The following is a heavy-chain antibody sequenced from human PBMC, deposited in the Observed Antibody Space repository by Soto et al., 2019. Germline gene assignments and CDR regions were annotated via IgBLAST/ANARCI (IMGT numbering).Heavy chain of an antibody. J-gene: IGHJ5*02. Sequence: PSETLSLTCTVSGESISSGGYYWSWIRHHPGKGLEWIGYIYDSESAYYNPSLKSRVTISIDMSKNQFSLKLSSVTAADTAVYYCARVALSILTGYYRRAPHWFDPWGQGTLVTVSS. CDR3: ARVALSILTGYYRRAPHWFDP. CDR2: IYDSESA. D-gene: IGHD3-9*01. V-gene: IGHV4-31*03. CDR1: GESISSGGYY.